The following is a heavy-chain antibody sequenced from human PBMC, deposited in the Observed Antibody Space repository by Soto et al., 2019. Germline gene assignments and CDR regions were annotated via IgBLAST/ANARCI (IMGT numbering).Heavy chain of an antibody. CDR3: ARDLGXWXDY. D-gene: IGHD2-15*01. CDR2: VSYDGDNE. CDR1: GFTFSNYA. Sequence: GGSLRLSCAASGFTFSNYAMHWVRQAPGKGLEWVAIVSYDGDNEYYADSVRGRFFISRDNSRNTLYLQTSSLRHEDTAVYYCARDLGXWXDYWGQGT. V-gene: IGHV3-30*03. J-gene: IGHJ4*02.